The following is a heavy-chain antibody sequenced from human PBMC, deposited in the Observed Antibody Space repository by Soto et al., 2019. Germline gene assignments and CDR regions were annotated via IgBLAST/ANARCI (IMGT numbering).Heavy chain of an antibody. CDR3: ARSQGSSTSLEIYFYYYYGMDV. J-gene: IGHJ6*02. Sequence: VQLVQSGAEVKKPGSSVKVSCKASGGTFSSYAISWVRQAPGQGLEWMGGIIPISGTANYAQKFQGRVTITEDESTSTAYMELSRLRSEDTAVYYCARSQGSSTSLEIYFYYYYGMDVWGQGTAVTVSS. CDR2: IIPISGTA. CDR1: GGTFSSYA. V-gene: IGHV1-69*01. D-gene: IGHD2-2*01.